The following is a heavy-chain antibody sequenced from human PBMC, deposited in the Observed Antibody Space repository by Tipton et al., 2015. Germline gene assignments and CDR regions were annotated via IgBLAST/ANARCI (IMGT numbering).Heavy chain of an antibody. J-gene: IGHJ4*02. V-gene: IGHV4-61*01. CDR1: GASVTGGSYY. CDR3: ARQVGATHFDC. Sequence: TLSLTCTVSGASVTGGSYYWSWIRQPPGKGLEWIGYIYYSGVTNYNPSLKSRVTISVDTSQNQFSLKLRSVTAGDTALYYCARQVGATHFDCWGQGTLVTVSS. CDR2: IYYSGVT. D-gene: IGHD1-26*01.